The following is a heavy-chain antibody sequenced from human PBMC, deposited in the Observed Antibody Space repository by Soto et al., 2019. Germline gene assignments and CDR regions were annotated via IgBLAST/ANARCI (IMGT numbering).Heavy chain of an antibody. CDR3: SSSLAIDFDC. Sequence: GSLRLSCSASGFNFAAYTMSWVRLNPGKGLEWVGFIRRIAYGGTTDYAASVKGRFTISRDDSRKIVYLQMSRLKIEDTAVYYCSSSLAIDFDCWGQETMVTVSS. V-gene: IGHV3-49*04. CDR1: GFNFAAYT. CDR2: IRRIAYGGTT. J-gene: IGHJ4*02.